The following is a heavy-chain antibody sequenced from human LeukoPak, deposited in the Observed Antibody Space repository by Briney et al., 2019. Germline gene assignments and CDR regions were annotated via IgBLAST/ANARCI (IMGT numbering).Heavy chain of an antibody. D-gene: IGHD3-9*01. J-gene: IGHJ4*02. CDR1: GFTFSSYA. V-gene: IGHV3-30-3*01. CDR3: ARVSGKFYDILTGYYSY. CDR2: ISYDGSNK. Sequence: GGSLRLSCAASGFTFSSYAMHWVRQAPGKGLEWVAVISYDGSNKYYADSVKGRFTISRDNSKNTLYLQMNSLRAEDTAVCYCARVSGKFYDILTGYYSYWGQGTLVTVSS.